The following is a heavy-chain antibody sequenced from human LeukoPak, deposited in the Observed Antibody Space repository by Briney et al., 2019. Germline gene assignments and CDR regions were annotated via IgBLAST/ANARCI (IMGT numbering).Heavy chain of an antibody. CDR1: GYTFTGYY. V-gene: IGHV1-2*02. CDR2: INPNSGGT. J-gene: IGHJ4*02. D-gene: IGHD5-18*01. CDR3: ARERVDTAMGTYYFDY. Sequence: ASVKVSCKASGYTFTGYYMHWVRQAPGQGLEWMGWINPNSGGTDYAQKFQGRVTMTRDTSISTAYMELSRLRSDDTAVYYCARERVDTAMGTYYFDYWGQGTLVTVSS.